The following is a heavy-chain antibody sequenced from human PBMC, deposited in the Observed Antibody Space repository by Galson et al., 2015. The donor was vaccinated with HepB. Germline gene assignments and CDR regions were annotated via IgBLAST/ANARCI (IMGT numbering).Heavy chain of an antibody. J-gene: IGHJ4*02. Sequence: SLRLSCAASGFTFTHYAMAWVRQAPGKGLEWVSCFSGSGNITFYADSVKGRFTISRDNSKNTLFLQMNGLRAEDTAVYYCARGTTLVTPDTLDFWGRGTLVTVSS. V-gene: IGHV3-23*01. D-gene: IGHD4-23*01. CDR2: FSGSGNIT. CDR3: ARGTTLVTPDTLDF. CDR1: GFTFTHYA.